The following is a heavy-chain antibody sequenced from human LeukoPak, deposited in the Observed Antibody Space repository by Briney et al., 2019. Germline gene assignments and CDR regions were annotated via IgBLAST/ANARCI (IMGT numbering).Heavy chain of an antibody. CDR1: GFTFSSYE. CDR3: ARGGNSGYDLYY. CDR2: ISSSGSTI. D-gene: IGHD5-12*01. V-gene: IGHV3-48*03. Sequence: GGSLRLSCAASGFTFSSYEMNWVRQAPGKGLEWVSYISSSGSTIYYADSVKGRFTISRDNAKNSLYLQMNSLRAEDTAVYYCARGGNSGYDLYYWGQGTLVTVSS. J-gene: IGHJ4*02.